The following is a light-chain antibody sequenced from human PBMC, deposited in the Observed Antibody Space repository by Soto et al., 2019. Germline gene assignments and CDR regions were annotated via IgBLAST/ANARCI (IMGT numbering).Light chain of an antibody. CDR3: SSFTSSSNVV. J-gene: IGLJ2*01. V-gene: IGLV2-14*03. Sequence: QSALTQPASVSGSPGQSITISCTGTSSDVGAYKYVSWYQQHPGKAPKVMIYDVNNRPSGVSNRFSGSKSGNTASLTISGLQAEDAADYYCSSFTSSSNVVFGGGTKLTVL. CDR1: SSDVGAYKY. CDR2: DVN.